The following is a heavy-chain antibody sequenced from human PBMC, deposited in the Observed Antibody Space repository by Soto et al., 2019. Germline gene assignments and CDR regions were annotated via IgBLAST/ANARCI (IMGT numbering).Heavy chain of an antibody. CDR3: ARESFYDSGGFHGFDY. CDR2: IYYSGST. D-gene: IGHD3-22*01. CDR1: GGSISSFY. Sequence: SETLSLTCTVSGGSISSFYWSWIRQPPGKGLEWIGYIYYSGSTNYNPSLKSRVTISVDTSKNQFSLKLSSVTAADTAVYYCARESFYDSGGFHGFDYWGQGTLVTVS. J-gene: IGHJ4*02. V-gene: IGHV4-59*01.